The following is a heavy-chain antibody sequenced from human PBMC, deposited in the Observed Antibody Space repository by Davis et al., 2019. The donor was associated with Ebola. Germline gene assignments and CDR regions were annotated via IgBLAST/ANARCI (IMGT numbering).Heavy chain of an antibody. V-gene: IGHV4-34*01. CDR3: ARMRYSSGWRMFDY. D-gene: IGHD6-19*01. Sequence: MPSETLSLTCTVSGGSISSYYWSWIRQPPGKGLEWIGEINHSGSTNYNPSLKSRVTISVDTSKNQFSLKLSSVTAADTAVYYCARMRYSSGWRMFDYWGQGTLVTVSS. CDR2: INHSGST. CDR1: GGSISSYY. J-gene: IGHJ4*02.